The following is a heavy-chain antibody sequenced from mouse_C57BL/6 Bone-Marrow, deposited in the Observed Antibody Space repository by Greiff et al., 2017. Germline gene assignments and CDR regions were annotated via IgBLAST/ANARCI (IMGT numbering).Heavy chain of an antibody. J-gene: IGHJ3*01. V-gene: IGHV1-37*01. CDR3: ARSSSYYYGSSWFAY. CDR2: INPYNGDP. D-gene: IGHD1-1*01. Sequence: EVQLQESGPELVKPGASVKISCKASGYSFTGYFMNWVQQSHGKSLEWIGRINPYNGDPFSNQKFKGQATLTVDKSSSTAHMELLSLTSEDFAVYYCARSSSYYYGSSWFAYWGQGTLVTVSA. CDR1: GYSFTGYF.